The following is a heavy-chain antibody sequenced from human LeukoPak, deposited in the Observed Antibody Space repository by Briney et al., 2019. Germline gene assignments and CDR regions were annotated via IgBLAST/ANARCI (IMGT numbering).Heavy chain of an antibody. CDR1: GDSISSSSYY. V-gene: IGHV4-39*07. CDR2: IYYSGST. Sequence: SETLSLTCTVSGDSISSSSYYWGWIRQPPGKELEWIGGIYYSGSTYYNPSLNSRVTISVDTSKNQFSLKLSSVTAADTAVYYCARDYLGGNPDAFDIWGQGTMVTVSS. J-gene: IGHJ3*02. CDR3: ARDYLGGNPDAFDI. D-gene: IGHD4-23*01.